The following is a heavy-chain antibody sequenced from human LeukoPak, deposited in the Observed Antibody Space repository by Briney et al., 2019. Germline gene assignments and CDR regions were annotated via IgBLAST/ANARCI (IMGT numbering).Heavy chain of an antibody. V-gene: IGHV3-48*03. Sequence: GGSLRLSCAASGFTFSSYEMNWVRQAPGKGLEWVSYISSSGSTIYYADSVKGRFTIFRDNAKNSLYLQMNSLRAEDTAVYYCARLYDSSGYYSRLFDYWGQGTLVTVSS. D-gene: IGHD3-22*01. CDR2: ISSSGSTI. CDR1: GFTFSSYE. CDR3: ARLYDSSGYYSRLFDY. J-gene: IGHJ4*02.